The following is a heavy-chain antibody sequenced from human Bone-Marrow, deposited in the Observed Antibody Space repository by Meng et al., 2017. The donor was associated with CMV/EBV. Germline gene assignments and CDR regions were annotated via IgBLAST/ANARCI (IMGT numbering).Heavy chain of an antibody. CDR2: IKQDGSEK. Sequence: GESLKISCAASGFTFSSYWMSWVRQAPGKGLEWVANIKQDGSEKYYVDSVKGRFTISRDNAKNSLHLQMNSLRAEDTAVYYCARDEGIVVVPAAEFDYWGQGTLVTVSS. CDR3: ARDEGIVVVPAAEFDY. J-gene: IGHJ4*02. V-gene: IGHV3-7*01. D-gene: IGHD2-2*01. CDR1: GFTFSSYW.